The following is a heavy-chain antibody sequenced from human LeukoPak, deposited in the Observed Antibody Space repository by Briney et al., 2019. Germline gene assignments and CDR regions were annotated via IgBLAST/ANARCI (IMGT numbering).Heavy chain of an antibody. CDR3: ARTIKTRYCSSTSCYTEGQYYFDY. V-gene: IGHV4-39*01. J-gene: IGHJ4*02. CDR1: GVSISTDNHY. CDR2: VYFSGTT. Sequence: SETLSLTCTVSGVSISTDNHYWGWIRQPPGKGLEWIGAVYFSGTTYYNPSLKSPVTVSVDKSKNQFSLKLSSVTAADTAVYYCARTIKTRYCSSTSCYTEGQYYFDYWGQGTLVTVSS. D-gene: IGHD2-2*02.